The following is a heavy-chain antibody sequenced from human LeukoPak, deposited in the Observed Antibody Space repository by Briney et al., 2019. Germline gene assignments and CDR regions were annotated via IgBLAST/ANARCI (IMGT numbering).Heavy chain of an antibody. Sequence: PGGSLRLSCAASGFTFNNYWMSWVRQAPGKGLEWVANIQQDGSEKYYVDSVKGRFTIPRDNAKNSLFLQMNSLRAEDTAVYYCERGMDDTPMEPGFWSQGTLVTVSS. V-gene: IGHV3-7*01. J-gene: IGHJ4*02. D-gene: IGHD5-18*01. CDR3: ERGMDDTPMEPGF. CDR1: GFTFNNYW. CDR2: IQQDGSEK.